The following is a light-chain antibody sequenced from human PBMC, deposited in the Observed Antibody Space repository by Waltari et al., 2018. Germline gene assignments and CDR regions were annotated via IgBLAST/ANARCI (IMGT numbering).Light chain of an antibody. CDR2: EVS. Sequence: QSALTQPASVSGSPGQSITISCTGTSSDVGVCAYVSWYQQHPGKAPKLMIYEVSNRPSGVSNRFAASKSGNTASLTISGLQAEDEADYYCTSYTSSGTLVVFGGGTKLTVL. CDR1: SSDVGVCAY. CDR3: TSYTSSGTLVV. J-gene: IGLJ2*01. V-gene: IGLV2-14*01.